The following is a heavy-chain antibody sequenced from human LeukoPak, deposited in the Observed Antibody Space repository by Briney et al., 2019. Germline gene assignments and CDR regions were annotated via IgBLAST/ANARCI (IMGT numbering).Heavy chain of an antibody. CDR1: GYTHTVYY. J-gene: IGHJ4*01. CDR2: NNPNSGDT. Sequence: ASAKVSCKASGYTHTVYYIHWVRQAAGQWLGWMGRNNPNSGDTNFAQKFQGRVTMTRDTSISTAYMDLSGLRPDDTAVYYCAREGSGYTYGRGSYFDYWGHGILATVSS. CDR3: AREGSGYTYGRGSYFDY. V-gene: IGHV1-2*06. D-gene: IGHD5-18*01.